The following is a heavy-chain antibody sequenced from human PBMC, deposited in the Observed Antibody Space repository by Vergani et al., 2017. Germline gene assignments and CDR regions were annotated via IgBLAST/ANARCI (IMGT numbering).Heavy chain of an antibody. CDR1: GFTFDDYA. V-gene: IGHV3-9*01. D-gene: IGHD3-22*01. CDR3: AKGLYYYDSRGYDAFDI. Sequence: EVQLVESGGGLVQPGRSLRLSCAASGFTFDDYAMHWVRQAPGKGLEWVSGISWNRGSIGYADSVKGRFTISRDNAKNSLYLQMNSLRAEDTALYYCAKGLYYYDSRGYDAFDIWGQGTMVTVSS. J-gene: IGHJ3*02. CDR2: ISWNRGSI.